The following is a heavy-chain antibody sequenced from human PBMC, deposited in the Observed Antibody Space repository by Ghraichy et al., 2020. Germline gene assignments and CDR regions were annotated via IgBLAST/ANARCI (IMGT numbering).Heavy chain of an antibody. Sequence: SGPTLVKPTETLTLTCTVSGFSLSNARMGVSWIRQPPGKALEWLAHIFSNDEKSYSTSLKSRLTISKDTSKSQVVLTMTNMDPVDTATYYCAWILDTAMVYFDYWGQGTLVTVSS. CDR3: AWILDTAMVYFDY. D-gene: IGHD5-18*01. CDR1: GFSLSNARMG. V-gene: IGHV2-26*04. CDR2: IFSNDEK. J-gene: IGHJ4*02.